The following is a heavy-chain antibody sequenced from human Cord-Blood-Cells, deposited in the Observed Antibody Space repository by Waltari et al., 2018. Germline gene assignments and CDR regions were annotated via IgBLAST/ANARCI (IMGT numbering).Heavy chain of an antibody. CDR1: GGSISSYY. D-gene: IGHD2-2*01. CDR3: ARESCSSTSCPYYYYMDV. CDR2: IYYSGST. Sequence: QVQLQESGPGLVKPSETLSLTCTVSGGSISSYYWSWIRQPPGKGLEWIGYIYYSGSTNYNPALKSRVTRSVDTSKNQFSLKLSAVTAADTAVYYCARESCSSTSCPYYYYMDVWGKGTTVTVSS. J-gene: IGHJ6*03. V-gene: IGHV4-59*01.